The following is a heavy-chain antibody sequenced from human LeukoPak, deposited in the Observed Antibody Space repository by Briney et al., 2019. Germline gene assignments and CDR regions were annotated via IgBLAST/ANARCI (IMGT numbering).Heavy chain of an antibody. J-gene: IGHJ4*02. CDR2: IGGGSSPI. D-gene: IGHD3-3*01. Sequence: GGSLRLSCAASGFSFNSYSMNWVRQAPGKGLEWVSYIGGGSSPIKYADSVKGRFTISRDNARNSLDLEMNSLRDEDTAVYYCVRDHEWSFDFWGQGTLVTVSS. CDR1: GFSFNSYS. V-gene: IGHV3-48*02. CDR3: VRDHEWSFDF.